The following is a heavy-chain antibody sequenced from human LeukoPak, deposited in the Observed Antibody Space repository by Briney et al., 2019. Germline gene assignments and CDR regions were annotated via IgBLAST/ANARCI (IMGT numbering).Heavy chain of an antibody. Sequence: GGSLRLSCAASEFTFSSYAMSWVRQAPGKGLEWVSAISGSGGSTYYGDSVKGRFTISRDNSKNTLDLQMNSLRAEDTAIYYCAKEPSCSGGSCYYFDYWGEGALVTVSS. CDR3: AKEPSCSGGSCYYFDY. CDR2: ISGSGGST. J-gene: IGHJ4*02. V-gene: IGHV3-23*01. D-gene: IGHD2-15*01. CDR1: EFTFSSYA.